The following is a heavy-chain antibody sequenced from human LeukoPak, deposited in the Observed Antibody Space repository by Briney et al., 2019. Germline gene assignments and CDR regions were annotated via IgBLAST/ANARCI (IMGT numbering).Heavy chain of an antibody. V-gene: IGHV3-21*01. J-gene: IGHJ3*01. Sequence: GGSLRLSCAASEFNFSNYSMNWVRQAPGKGLEWVSSISSASNYIYYADSVKGRFTISRDNAKNSLYLQMNSLRAEDTAVYYCARDHRYYDFRRGYAQITHVFDLWGQGTMVTVSS. CDR3: ARDHRYYDFRRGYAQITHVFDL. D-gene: IGHD3-3*01. CDR1: EFNFSNYS. CDR2: ISSASNYI.